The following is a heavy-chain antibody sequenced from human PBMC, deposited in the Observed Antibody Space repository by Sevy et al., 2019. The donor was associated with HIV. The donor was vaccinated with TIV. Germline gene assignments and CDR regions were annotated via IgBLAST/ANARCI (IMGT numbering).Heavy chain of an antibody. Sequence: GGSLRLSCAASGFTFSSYGMHWVRQAPGKGLEWEAFIWYDGSDKYYADSVKGRFAISRDNSKNTLYLQMNTLRIEDTAVYYCASDILTGSDYWGQGTLVTVSS. J-gene: IGHJ4*02. CDR2: IWYDGSDK. CDR1: GFTFSSYG. D-gene: IGHD3-9*01. V-gene: IGHV3-30*02. CDR3: ASDILTGSDY.